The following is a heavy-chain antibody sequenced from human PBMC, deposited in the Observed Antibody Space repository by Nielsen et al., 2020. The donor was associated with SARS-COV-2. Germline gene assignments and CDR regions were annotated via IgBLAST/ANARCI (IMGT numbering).Heavy chain of an antibody. CDR2: INAGNGNT. V-gene: IGHV1-3*01. D-gene: IGHD2-21*02. J-gene: IGHJ3*02. CDR1: GYTFPSYA. CDR3: ARDRVSYCGGDCYLSAFDI. Sequence: ASVKVSCKASGYTFPSYAMHWVRQAPGPRLEWMGWINAGNGNTKYSQKFQGRVTITRDTSASTAYMELSSLRSEDTAVYYCARDRVSYCGGDCYLSAFDIWGQGTMVTVSS.